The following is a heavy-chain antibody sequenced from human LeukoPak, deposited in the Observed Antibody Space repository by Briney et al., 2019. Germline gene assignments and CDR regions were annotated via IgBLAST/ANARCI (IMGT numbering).Heavy chain of an antibody. D-gene: IGHD3-10*01. CDR3: TVVNYGSGSYPLGY. V-gene: IGHV3-15*01. CDR2: VKSKTDGGTA. Sequence: GGSLRLSCAASGFTFSHAWMSWVRQAPGKGLEWVGRVKSKTDGGTADYAAPVKGRFTTSRDDSKNTLYLEMNSLKTDDTAVYYCTVVNYGSGSYPLGYWGQGTLVTVSS. CDR1: GFTFSHAW. J-gene: IGHJ4*02.